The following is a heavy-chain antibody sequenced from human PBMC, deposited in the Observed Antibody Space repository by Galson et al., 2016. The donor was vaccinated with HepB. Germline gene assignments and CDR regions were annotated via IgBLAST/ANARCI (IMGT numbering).Heavy chain of an antibody. CDR1: GDSVSSNSAA. CDR3: GRGYARGIDY. CDR2: TYYRSKWYN. D-gene: IGHD5-12*01. Sequence: CAISGDSVSSNSAAWNWIRQSPSRGLEWLGRTYYRSKWYNDYPVSVKSRIIINPDTSKNQFSLQLKSVTPEDTAVYFCGRGYARGIDYWGQGILFTVSS. J-gene: IGHJ4*02. V-gene: IGHV6-1*01.